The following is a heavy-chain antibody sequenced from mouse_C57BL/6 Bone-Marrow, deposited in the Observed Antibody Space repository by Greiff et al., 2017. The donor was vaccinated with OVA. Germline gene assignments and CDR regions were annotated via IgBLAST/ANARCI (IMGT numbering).Heavy chain of an antibody. CDR2: INPYNGDT. Sequence: VQLQQSGPELVKPGDSVKISCKASGYSFTGYFMNWVMQSHGKSLEWIGRINPYNGDTFYNQKFKGKATLTVDKSSSTAHMELRSLTSEDSAVYYCARSVYYYGSSYEDYWGQGTTLTVSS. D-gene: IGHD1-1*01. V-gene: IGHV1-20*01. CDR1: GYSFTGYF. J-gene: IGHJ2*01. CDR3: ARSVYYYGSSYEDY.